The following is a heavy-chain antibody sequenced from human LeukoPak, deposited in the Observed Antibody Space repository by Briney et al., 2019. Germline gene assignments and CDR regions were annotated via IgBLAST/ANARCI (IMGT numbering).Heavy chain of an antibody. CDR1: GYTLTELS. Sequence: ASVKVSCKVSGYTLTELSMHWVRQAPGKGLEWMGGFDPEDGETIYAQKFQGRVTMTEDTSTDTAYMELSSLRSEDTAAYYCSTVGDYDSSGYYYASAYWGQGTLVTVSS. J-gene: IGHJ4*02. CDR3: STVGDYDSSGYYYASAY. CDR2: FDPEDGET. V-gene: IGHV1-24*01. D-gene: IGHD3-22*01.